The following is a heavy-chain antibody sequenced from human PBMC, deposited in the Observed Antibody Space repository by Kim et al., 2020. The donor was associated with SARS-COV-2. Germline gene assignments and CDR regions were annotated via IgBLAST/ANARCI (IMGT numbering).Heavy chain of an antibody. Sequence: GGSLRLSCAASGFTFSSYAMSWVRQAPGKGLEWVSVISGSGGSTYFADSVKGRFTISRDNSRNTVYLEMNSLRAEDTAVYYCAKDVKDGCSSSGCSGGWIDYCGQGTLVAVSS. CDR3: AKDVKDGCSSSGCSGGWIDY. CDR1: GFTFSSYA. V-gene: IGHV3-23*01. D-gene: IGHD2-2*01. CDR2: ISGSGGST. J-gene: IGHJ4*02.